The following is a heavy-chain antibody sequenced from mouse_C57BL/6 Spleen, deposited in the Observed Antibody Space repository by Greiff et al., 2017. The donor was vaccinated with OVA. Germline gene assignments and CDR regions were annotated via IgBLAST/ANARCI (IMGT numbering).Heavy chain of an antibody. V-gene: IGHV3-5*01. CDR3: ALETYYYGSDGAMDY. Sequence: EVKLMESGPGLVKPSQTVFLTCTVTGISITTGNYRWSWIRQFPGNKLEWIGYIYYSGTITYNPSLTSRTTITTDTPKYQFFLEMNSLTAEDTATYYCALETYYYGSDGAMDYWGQGTSVTVSS. CDR2: IYYSGTI. CDR1: GISITTGNYR. J-gene: IGHJ4*01. D-gene: IGHD1-1*01.